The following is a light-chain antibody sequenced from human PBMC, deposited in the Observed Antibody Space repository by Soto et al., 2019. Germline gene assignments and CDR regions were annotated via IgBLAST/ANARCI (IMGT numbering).Light chain of an antibody. CDR2: GES. CDR1: QSVSSSY. Sequence: EIVLTQSAGTLSLSPGEIATLSCRASQSVSSSYLAWYQQKPGQAPRILIYGESSRATGIPDRFSGSGSGTDFTLTISRLEPEDFAVYYCQKYGSSPPTFGQGTKVDIK. J-gene: IGKJ1*01. V-gene: IGKV3-20*01. CDR3: QKYGSSPPT.